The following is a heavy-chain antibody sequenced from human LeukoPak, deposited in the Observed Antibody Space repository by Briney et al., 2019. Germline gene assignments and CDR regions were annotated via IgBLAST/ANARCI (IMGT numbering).Heavy chain of an antibody. D-gene: IGHD6-19*01. CDR1: GDSISSYF. V-gene: IGHV4-4*07. CDR3: ARTLSSGYYGGNWFDP. CDR2: IHPSGST. J-gene: IGHJ5*02. Sequence: SETLSLTCTVSGDSISSYFWSWVRQPAGKGLEWIGRIHPSGSTNYKPSLKSRVTLSVDTSKNQFSLKLSSVTAADTAVYYCARTLSSGYYGGNWFDPWGQGTLVTVS.